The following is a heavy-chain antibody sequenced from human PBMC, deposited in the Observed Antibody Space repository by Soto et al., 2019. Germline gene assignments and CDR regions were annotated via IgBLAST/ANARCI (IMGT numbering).Heavy chain of an antibody. V-gene: IGHV1-3*01. D-gene: IGHD2-21*02. J-gene: IGHJ4*02. CDR2: INDGNGNT. CDR3: ARSIVVVTALDY. CDR1: GYTFTSYA. Sequence: SVKVSCKASGYTFTSYAMHWVRQAPGQRLEWMGWINDGNGNTKYSQKFQGRVTITRDTSASTAYMELSSLRSEDTAVYYCARSIVVVTALDYWGQGTLVTVSS.